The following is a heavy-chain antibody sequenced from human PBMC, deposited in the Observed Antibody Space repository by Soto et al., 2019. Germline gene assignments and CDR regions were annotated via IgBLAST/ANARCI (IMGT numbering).Heavy chain of an antibody. CDR3: SGGRGGGPTG. Sequence: QVQLVQSGAAMKKPGSSVKVSCKASVGTFSSYAISWVRQAPGQGLEWMGGIIPIFGTATYAQKFQGRVTIAAYQATSTGYVEPSSLRSEDTAVSDCSGGRGGGPTGWGQGTLVTVSS. D-gene: IGHD4-4*01. V-gene: IGHV1-69*01. J-gene: IGHJ4*02. CDR1: VGTFSSYA. CDR2: IIPIFGTA.